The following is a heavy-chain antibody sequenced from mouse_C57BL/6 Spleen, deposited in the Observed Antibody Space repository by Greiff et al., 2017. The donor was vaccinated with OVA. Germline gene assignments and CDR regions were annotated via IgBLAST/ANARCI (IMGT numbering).Heavy chain of an antibody. CDR2: ISSGSSTI. CDR1: GFTFSDYG. V-gene: IGHV5-17*01. J-gene: IGHJ3*01. CDR3: ARGSYYSNYGQFAY. D-gene: IGHD2-5*01. Sequence: EVQGVESGGGLVKPGGSLKLSCAASGFTFSDYGMHWVRQAPEQGLEWVAYISSGSSTIYYADTVKGRFTISRDNAKNTLFLQMTSLRSEDTAMYYCARGSYYSNYGQFAYWGQGTLVTVSA.